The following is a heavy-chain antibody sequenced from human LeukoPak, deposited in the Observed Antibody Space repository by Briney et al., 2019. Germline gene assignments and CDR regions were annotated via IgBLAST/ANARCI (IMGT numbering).Heavy chain of an antibody. CDR1: GYPLNELS. CDR2: FHREDGDK. CDR3: ATAGLMGPTYFGLFV. J-gene: IGHJ6*02. D-gene: IGHD2-8*01. V-gene: IGHV1-24*01. Sequence: ASVRVSFRVSGYPLNELSMHWVRQAPGKGLEWMGGFHREDGDKIYAQSFQGRFTLTKDTSADTAYMELSSLRSEDTAVYYCATAGLMGPTYFGLFVWGQGTTVTVSS.